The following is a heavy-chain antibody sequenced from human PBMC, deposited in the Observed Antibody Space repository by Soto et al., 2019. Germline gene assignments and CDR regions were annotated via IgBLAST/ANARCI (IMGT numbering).Heavy chain of an antibody. CDR3: ARLPVTTSGYYYYYMDV. Sequence: PGESLKNSCKGSGYSFTSYWIGWVRQMPGKGLEWMGIIYPGDSDTRYSPSFQGQVTISADKSISTAYLQWSSLKASDTAMYYCARLPVTTSGYYYYYMDVWGKGTTVSVSS. CDR2: IYPGDSDT. D-gene: IGHD4-4*01. J-gene: IGHJ6*03. CDR1: GYSFTSYW. V-gene: IGHV5-51*01.